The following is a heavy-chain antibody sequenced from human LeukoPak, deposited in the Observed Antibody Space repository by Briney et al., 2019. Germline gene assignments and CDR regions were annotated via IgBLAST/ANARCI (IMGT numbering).Heavy chain of an antibody. CDR2: INHSGST. V-gene: IGHV4-34*01. D-gene: IGHD3-16*02. CDR1: GGSISSHF. Sequence: PSETLSLTCTVSGGSISSHFWNWIRQSPGKGLEWIGEINHSGSTNYNPSLKSRVTISVDTSTNQFSLKLSSVTAADTAVYYCARDHDYDYLGGNYRYTHFNHYMDVWGKGTTVTVSS. CDR3: ARDHDYDYLGGNYRYTHFNHYMDV. J-gene: IGHJ6*03.